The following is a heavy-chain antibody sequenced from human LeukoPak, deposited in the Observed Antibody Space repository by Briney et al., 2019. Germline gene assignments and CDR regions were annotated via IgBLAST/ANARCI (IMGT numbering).Heavy chain of an antibody. Sequence: SETLSLTCTVSGGSISSYYWSWIRQPPGKGLEWIGYIYYSGMTNYNPSLKSRVTMSVDTSKNQFSLNLNSATAADTAVYYCARRYCSGGSCYPRHFDFWGQGTLATVSS. D-gene: IGHD2-15*01. J-gene: IGHJ4*02. CDR1: GGSISSYY. CDR2: IYYSGMT. V-gene: IGHV4-59*08. CDR3: ARRYCSGGSCYPRHFDF.